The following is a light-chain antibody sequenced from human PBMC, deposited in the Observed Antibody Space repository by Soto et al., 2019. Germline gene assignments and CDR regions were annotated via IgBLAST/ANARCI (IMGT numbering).Light chain of an antibody. CDR1: SSNIGNNY. CDR2: DNN. J-gene: IGLJ2*01. V-gene: IGLV1-51*01. CDR3: GTWDSSLSAYVV. Sequence: QSVLTQPPSVSAAPGQKVTIYCSGSSSNIGNNYVSWYQQLPGTAPKLLIYDNNKRPSGIPDRFSGSKSGTSATLGITGLQTGDEADYYCGTWDSSLSAYVVFGGGTQLTVL.